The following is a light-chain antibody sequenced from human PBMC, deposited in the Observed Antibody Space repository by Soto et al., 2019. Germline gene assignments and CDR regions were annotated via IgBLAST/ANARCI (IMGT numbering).Light chain of an antibody. J-gene: IGLJ1*01. CDR3: NSCTSANTYV. CDR1: SSDIGGYDF. V-gene: IGLV2-14*03. Sequence: QSALTQPASVSGSPGQSITISCTGTSSDIGGYDFVSWYQQHPGKAPKLMIYDVINRPSGVPNRFSGSKSGNTASLTISGLQADDEADYYCNSCTSANTYVFGTGTKLTVL. CDR2: DVI.